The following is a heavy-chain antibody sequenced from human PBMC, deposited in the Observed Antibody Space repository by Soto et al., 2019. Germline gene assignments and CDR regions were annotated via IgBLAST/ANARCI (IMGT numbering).Heavy chain of an antibody. D-gene: IGHD3-10*01. V-gene: IGHV4-59*13. J-gene: IGHJ3*02. CDR3: ARGRRFLNLYYYGSGPDAVDI. Sequence: ASETLSLTCTVSGGSISSYFWNWIRQPPGKGLEWIGYIYYTGSTSYNPSLKSRVTISVDTSKNQFSLKLSSVTAADTAVYYCARGRRFLNLYYYGSGPDAVDIWGQGTMVTVSS. CDR2: IYYTGST. CDR1: GGSISSYF.